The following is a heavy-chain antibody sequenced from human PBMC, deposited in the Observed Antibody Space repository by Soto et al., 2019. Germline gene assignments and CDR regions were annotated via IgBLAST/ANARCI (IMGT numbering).Heavy chain of an antibody. J-gene: IGHJ4*02. Sequence: QLQLQESRPGLVKPSETLSLTCTVSGGSISSSSYYWGWIRQPPGKGLEWIGSIYYSGSTYYNPSLKSRVTISVDTSKNQFSLKLSSVTAADTAVYYCARREWLAAYFDYWGQGTLVTVSS. V-gene: IGHV4-39*01. CDR2: IYYSGST. CDR3: ARREWLAAYFDY. D-gene: IGHD6-19*01. CDR1: GGSISSSSYY.